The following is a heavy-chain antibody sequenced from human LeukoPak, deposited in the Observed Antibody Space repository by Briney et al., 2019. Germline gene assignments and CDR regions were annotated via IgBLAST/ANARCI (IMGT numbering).Heavy chain of an antibody. D-gene: IGHD6-19*01. CDR3: AIQRPAGNDY. Sequence: PGGSLRLSCAASGFPFSSYWMTWVRQTPGKGLEWVANIKHDGSDAYYADSVSGRLTVSRDNAKNSLYLQMNSLRAEDTAVYYCAIQRPAGNDYWGQGTLVTVSS. V-gene: IGHV3-7*03. CDR1: GFPFSSYW. J-gene: IGHJ4*02. CDR2: IKHDGSDA.